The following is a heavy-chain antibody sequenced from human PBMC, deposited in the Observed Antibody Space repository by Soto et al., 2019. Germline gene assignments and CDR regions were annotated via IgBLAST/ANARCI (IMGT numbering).Heavy chain of an antibody. J-gene: IGHJ4*02. D-gene: IGHD6-13*01. V-gene: IGHV3-30*18. CDR3: VKDRSGTWSFDY. CDR2: VSHDGSLY. Sequence: QVQLVESGGGVVQPGGSLRLSCAASGFTFSSCAMHWVRQVPGKGLEWLAVVSHDGSLYPYADSVKGRFSISRDNSRKTLYLQRNSLRQEDTAVYYCVKDRSGTWSFDYWGQGTLVTVSS. CDR1: GFTFSSCA.